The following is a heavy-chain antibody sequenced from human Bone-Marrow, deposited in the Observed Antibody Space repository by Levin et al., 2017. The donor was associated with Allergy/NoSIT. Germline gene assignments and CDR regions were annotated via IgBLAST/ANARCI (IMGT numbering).Heavy chain of an antibody. V-gene: IGHV3-23*01. Sequence: GGSLRLSCAASGFTFSSYAMSWVRQAPGKGLEWVSAISGSGGSTYYADSVKGRFTISRDNSKNTLYLQMNSLRAEDTAVYYCAKDLDFWSGDYPRGGMDVWGQGTTVTVSS. CDR1: GFTFSSYA. D-gene: IGHD3-3*01. CDR2: ISGSGGST. CDR3: AKDLDFWSGDYPRGGMDV. J-gene: IGHJ6*02.